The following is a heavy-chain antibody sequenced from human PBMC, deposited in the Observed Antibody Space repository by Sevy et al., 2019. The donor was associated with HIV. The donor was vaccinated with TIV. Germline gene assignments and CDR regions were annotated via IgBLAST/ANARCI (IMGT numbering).Heavy chain of an antibody. V-gene: IGHV4-31*03. CDR3: ARGRLIVARERWFDP. CDR2: IYYTGST. CDR1: GASMRSGTYY. D-gene: IGHD5-12*01. J-gene: IGHJ5*02. Sequence: SETLSLTCTVSGASMRSGTYYWSWIRQHPGKGLEWIGYIYYTGSTNYNPSLKSRVIISLDASKNQFSLKLSSVTAADTAVYYCARGRLIVARERWFDPWGQGTLVTVSS.